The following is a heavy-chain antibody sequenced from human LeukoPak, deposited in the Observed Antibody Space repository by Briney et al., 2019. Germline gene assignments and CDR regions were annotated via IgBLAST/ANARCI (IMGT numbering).Heavy chain of an antibody. J-gene: IGHJ4*02. CDR2: IYHSGST. D-gene: IGHD3-22*01. CDR3: ARELNYYDSSGYLDY. V-gene: IGHV4-38-2*02. Sequence: PSETLSLTCTVSGYSISSGYYWGWIRQPPGKGLEWIGSIYHSGSTYYNPSLKSRVTISVDTSKNQFSLKLSSVTAADTAIFYCARELNYYDSSGYLDYWGQGTLVTVSS. CDR1: GYSISSGYY.